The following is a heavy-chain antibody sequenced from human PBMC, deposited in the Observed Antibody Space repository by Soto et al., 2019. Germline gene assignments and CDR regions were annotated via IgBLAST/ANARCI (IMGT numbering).Heavy chain of an antibody. D-gene: IGHD3-22*01. CDR2: IYDNGIT. CDR1: GRSITSYY. CDR3: ARTYDSNGYANEFYS. V-gene: IGHV4-59*12. J-gene: IGHJ4*02. Sequence: QVVLQESGPGLVKPSETLSLTCSVSGRSITSYYWSWVRQPPGKGLEWIGYIYDNGITSQNPSLKSRVTMSADTSQNQFSRKLTSVTGTDTAVYYCARTYDSNGYANEFYSWGQGILVTVTS.